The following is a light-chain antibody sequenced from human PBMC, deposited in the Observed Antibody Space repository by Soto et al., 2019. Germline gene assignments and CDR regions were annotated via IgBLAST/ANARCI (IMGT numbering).Light chain of an antibody. Sequence: EIVLTQSPGTLSLSPGERATLSCRASQSVSSSYLAWYKQKPGQAPRILIYGASSRATGIPDSFSGSGSGTDFTLTISRLEPEDFAVYYCQQYGSSPGTFGQGTKVEIK. V-gene: IGKV3-20*01. J-gene: IGKJ1*01. CDR3: QQYGSSPGT. CDR1: QSVSSSY. CDR2: GAS.